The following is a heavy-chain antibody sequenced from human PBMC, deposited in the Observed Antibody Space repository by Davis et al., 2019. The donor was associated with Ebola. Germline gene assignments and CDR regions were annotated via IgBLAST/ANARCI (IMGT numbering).Heavy chain of an antibody. Sequence: AASVKVSCKASGGTFSSYAISWVRQAPGQGLEWMGRIIPILGIANYAQKFQGRVTITADKSTSTAYMELRSLRSDDTAVYYCAREEGPLNYFDYWGQGTLVTVSS. D-gene: IGHD2-8*01. CDR3: AREEGPLNYFDY. V-gene: IGHV1-69*04. CDR1: GGTFSSYA. CDR2: IIPILGIA. J-gene: IGHJ4*02.